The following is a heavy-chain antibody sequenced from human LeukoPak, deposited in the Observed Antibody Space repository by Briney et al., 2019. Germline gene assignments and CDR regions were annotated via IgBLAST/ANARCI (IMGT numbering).Heavy chain of an antibody. D-gene: IGHD6-25*01. Sequence: SETLSLTCIVSYGSISSYYWSWTRQPPGKGLEWIGQIYSSGITNYSPSLKSRVTISVDTSKNQFSLKLTSVTAADTAVYFCARSGGFGSDYWGQGTLVTVSS. V-gene: IGHV4-59*01. CDR2: IYSSGIT. CDR1: YGSISSYY. CDR3: ARSGGFGSDY. J-gene: IGHJ4*02.